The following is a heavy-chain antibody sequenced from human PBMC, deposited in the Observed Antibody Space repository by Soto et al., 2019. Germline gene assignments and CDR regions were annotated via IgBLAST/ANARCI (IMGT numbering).Heavy chain of an antibody. D-gene: IGHD3-3*01. CDR2: ISGSGGST. CDR3: AKLRCDFWSGPDY. V-gene: IGHV3-23*01. Sequence: PGGSLRLSCAASGFTFSSYAMSWVRQAPGKGLEWVSAISGSGGSTYYADSVKGRFTISRDNSKHTLYLQMNSLRAEDTAVYYCAKLRCDFWSGPDYWGQGTLVTVSS. J-gene: IGHJ4*02. CDR1: GFTFSSYA.